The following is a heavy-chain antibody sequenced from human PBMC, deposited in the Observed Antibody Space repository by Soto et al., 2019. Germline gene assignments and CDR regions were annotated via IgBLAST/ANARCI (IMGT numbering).Heavy chain of an antibody. J-gene: IGHJ3*02. Sequence: ASVKVSCKASGYTFTDYYMHWVRQAPGQRLEWMGWINAGNGNTKYSQKFRGRVTITRDTSASTAYMELSSLRSEDTAVYYCARPRKYYDILTGYYMDAFDIWGQGTMVTVSS. V-gene: IGHV1-3*01. CDR2: INAGNGNT. CDR3: ARPRKYYDILTGYYMDAFDI. D-gene: IGHD3-9*01. CDR1: GYTFTDYY.